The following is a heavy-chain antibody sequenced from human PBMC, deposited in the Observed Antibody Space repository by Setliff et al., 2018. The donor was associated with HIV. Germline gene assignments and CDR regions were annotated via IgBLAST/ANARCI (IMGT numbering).Heavy chain of an antibody. J-gene: IGHJ4*02. V-gene: IGHV4-31*03. CDR3: ARGRGSSSSWPIDY. CDR1: FVSIISGGFY. D-gene: IGHD6-13*01. CDR2: IYNTFST. Sequence: SYTLSLTFTFTFVSIISGGFYFTLIRHHPGKVLEFIWYIYNTFSTYHSPSLESRVTISIDTSKNQFSLKLSSVTAADTAVYFCARGRGSSSSWPIDYWGQGTLVTV.